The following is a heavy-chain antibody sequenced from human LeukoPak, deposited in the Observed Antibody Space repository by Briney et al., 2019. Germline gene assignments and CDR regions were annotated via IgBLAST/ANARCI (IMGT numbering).Heavy chain of an antibody. CDR2: ISGSGGST. Sequence: GGSLRLSCASSGFIFSKYAMSWVRQAPGKGLEWVSSISGSGGSTYYADSVKGRSTISRDNSKNTLHPKMNSQRAEDTVVYFCVRIIYFDYWGQGALVTVSS. D-gene: IGHD1-14*01. CDR3: VRIIYFDY. CDR1: GFIFSKYA. J-gene: IGHJ4*02. V-gene: IGHV3-23*01.